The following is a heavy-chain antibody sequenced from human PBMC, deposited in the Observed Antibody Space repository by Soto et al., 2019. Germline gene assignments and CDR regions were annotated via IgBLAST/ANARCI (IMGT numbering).Heavy chain of an antibody. Sequence: ASVNVSCKASGYTFTSYAMHWVRQAPGQRLEWMGWINAGNGNTKYSQKFQGRVTITRDTSASTAYMELSSLRSEDTAVYYCARTYASLQFLEWFPLYYYGMDVWGQGTTVTVSS. CDR2: INAGNGNT. CDR3: ARTYASLQFLEWFPLYYYGMDV. CDR1: GYTFTSYA. J-gene: IGHJ6*02. D-gene: IGHD3-3*01. V-gene: IGHV1-3*01.